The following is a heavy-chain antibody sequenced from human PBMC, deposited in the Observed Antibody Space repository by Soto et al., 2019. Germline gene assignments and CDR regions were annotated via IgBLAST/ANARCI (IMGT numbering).Heavy chain of an antibody. CDR1: GFTFSGSS. CDR2: IRNKANSYAT. D-gene: IGHD2-15*01. J-gene: IGHJ4*02. CDR3: ISHSPEDMIRT. Sequence: GGSLRLSCAASGFTFSGSSVHWVRQASGKGLEWVGRIRNKANSYATAYAASVRGRFTISRDDSKNTAFLQMNSLNAEDTAVYYCISHSPEDMIRTWGQGTLVTSPQ. V-gene: IGHV3-73*01.